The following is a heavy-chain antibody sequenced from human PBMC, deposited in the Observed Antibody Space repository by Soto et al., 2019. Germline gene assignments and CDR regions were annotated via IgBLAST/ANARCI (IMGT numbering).Heavy chain of an antibody. CDR1: GYTFTSYG. V-gene: IGHV1-18*04. CDR2: ISAYNGNT. J-gene: IGHJ4*02. D-gene: IGHD2-15*01. CDR3: AWGLYCSGGSCYRGDY. Sequence: QVQLVQSGAEVKKPGASVKVSCKSSGYTFTSYGISWVRQAPGQGLEWMGWISAYNGNTNYAQKLQGRVTMTTDTSTRTGYLELRSRRSDDTAVYYCAWGLYCSGGSCYRGDYWGQGTLVTVSS.